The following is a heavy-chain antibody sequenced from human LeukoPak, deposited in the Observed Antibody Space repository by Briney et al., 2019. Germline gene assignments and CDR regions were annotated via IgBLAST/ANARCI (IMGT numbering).Heavy chain of an antibody. Sequence: PGGSLRLSCAASGFTFRRYTMTWVRQAPGRGLEWVSSISSNSAYIYYADSLRGRLTISRDNAKNSLYLQVDSLGADDTAVYYCARAGGFHYDSSGDAFEIWGQGTMVTVYS. J-gene: IGHJ3*02. V-gene: IGHV3-21*01. CDR2: ISSNSAYI. CDR3: ARAGGFHYDSSGDAFEI. D-gene: IGHD3-22*01. CDR1: GFTFRRYT.